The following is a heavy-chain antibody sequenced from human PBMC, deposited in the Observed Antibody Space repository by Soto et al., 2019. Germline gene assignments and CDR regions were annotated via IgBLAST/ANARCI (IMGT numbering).Heavy chain of an antibody. D-gene: IGHD2-2*02. CDR1: GGSISSYY. V-gene: IGHV4-59*01. CDR3: ARGYCSSTICYIWDNWFDP. Sequence: QVQLQESGPGLVKPSETLSLTCTVSGGSISSYYWSWIRQPPGKGLEWIGYIYYRGRTNYNPSLKRLVTISVDTSKNQFSLKRSSVTAADTAVYYCARGYCSSTICYIWDNWFDPWGQGTLVNVSS. J-gene: IGHJ5*02. CDR2: IYYRGRT.